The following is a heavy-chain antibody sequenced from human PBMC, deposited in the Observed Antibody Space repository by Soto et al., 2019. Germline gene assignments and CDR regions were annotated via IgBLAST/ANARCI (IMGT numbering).Heavy chain of an antibody. CDR3: ARDGIGGTVFRGFCDY. Sequence: QKYLVESGGGVVQPGGSLRLSCVASGSIFSGYGMHWVRQAPGKGLEWVAVIWDDGSNKYYADSVKGRFTISRDNSKNMLYLQMDSLRAEDTAVYYCARDGIGGTVFRGFCDYWGQGTLVTVSS. CDR1: GSIFSGYG. J-gene: IGHJ4*02. V-gene: IGHV3-33*01. D-gene: IGHD1-7*01. CDR2: IWDDGSNK.